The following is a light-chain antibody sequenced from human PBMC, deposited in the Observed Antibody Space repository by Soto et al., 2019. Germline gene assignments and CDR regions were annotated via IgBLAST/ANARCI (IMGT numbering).Light chain of an antibody. J-gene: IGKJ1*01. V-gene: IGKV3-20*01. CDR3: HQYDSWT. CDR1: QSFNSIY. CDR2: GAS. Sequence: EIVLTQSPGTLSLSPGERATLSCRASQSFNSIYLAWYQQKPGQAPRLLIYGASSRATGIPDRFSGSGSGTDFTLTIGRLEPEDFEVYYCHQYDSWTFGQGTKVDIK.